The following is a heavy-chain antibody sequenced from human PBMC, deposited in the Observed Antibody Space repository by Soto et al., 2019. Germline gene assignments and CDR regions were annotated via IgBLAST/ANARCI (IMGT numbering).Heavy chain of an antibody. CDR1: VFTFSSYA. CDR2: VSIGGST. CDR3: AKRRGAGGHFDY. V-gene: IGHV3-23*01. D-gene: IGHD2-15*01. J-gene: IGHJ4*02. Sequence: PXGSLRLSCAASVFTFSSYAMGWVRQGPGKWLEWVAVVSIGGSTHYADSVRGRFTISRDNSKNTLSLQMNSLTAEDTAVYFCAKRRGAGGHFDYWGQGALVTVSS.